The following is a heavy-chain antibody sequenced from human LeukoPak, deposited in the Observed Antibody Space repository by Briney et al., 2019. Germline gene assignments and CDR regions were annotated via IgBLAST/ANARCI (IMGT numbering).Heavy chain of an antibody. Sequence: GGSLRLSCAASGFTFSSYAMSWVRQAPGKGLEWVSAISGSGGSTYYADSVKGRFTISRDNSKNTLYLQMNSLRADDTAVYYCAKDRGAAAAGRYFDYWGQGPLVTVSS. J-gene: IGHJ4*02. CDR1: GFTFSSYA. CDR3: AKDRGAAAAGRYFDY. CDR2: ISGSGGST. D-gene: IGHD6-13*01. V-gene: IGHV3-23*01.